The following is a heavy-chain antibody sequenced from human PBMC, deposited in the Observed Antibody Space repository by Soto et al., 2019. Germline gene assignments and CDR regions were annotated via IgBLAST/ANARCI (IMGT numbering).Heavy chain of an antibody. J-gene: IGHJ4*02. CDR1: GFTFSSYA. D-gene: IGHD3-22*01. CDR2: ISGSGGST. V-gene: IGHV3-23*01. Sequence: GGSLRLSCAASGFTFSSYAMSWVRQAPGKGLEWDSAISGSGGSTYYADSVKGRLTISRDNSKNTLYLQMNSLRAEDTAVYYCAKGKRTHYYDSSGYSLLFDYWGQGTLVTVYS. CDR3: AKGKRTHYYDSSGYSLLFDY.